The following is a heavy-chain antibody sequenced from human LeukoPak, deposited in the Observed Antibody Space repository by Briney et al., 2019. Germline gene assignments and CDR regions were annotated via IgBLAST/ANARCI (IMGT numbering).Heavy chain of an antibody. J-gene: IGHJ6*03. CDR3: AKVETSYYDFWSGYGNYYYMDV. CDR2: ISSSSSYI. Sequence: GGSLRLSCAASGFTFSSYNMNWVRQAPGKGLEWVSSISSSSSYIYYADSVKGRFTISRDNSKNTLYLQMNSLRAEDTAVYYCAKVETSYYDFWSGYGNYYYMDVWGKGTTVTVSS. D-gene: IGHD3-3*01. V-gene: IGHV3-21*01. CDR1: GFTFSSYN.